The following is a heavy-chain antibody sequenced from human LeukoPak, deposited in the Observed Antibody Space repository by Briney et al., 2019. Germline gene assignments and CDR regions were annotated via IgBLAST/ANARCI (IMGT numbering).Heavy chain of an antibody. D-gene: IGHD4-17*01. CDR2: IIPIFGTA. CDR3: ARGPSKVTARWYNWFDP. Sequence: ASVKVSCKASGGTFSSYAISWVRQAPGQGLEWMGRIIPIFGTANYAQKFQGRVTITTDESTSTAYMELSSLRSEDTAVYYCARGPSKVTARWYNWFDPWGQGTLVTVSS. V-gene: IGHV1-69*05. J-gene: IGHJ5*02. CDR1: GGTFSSYA.